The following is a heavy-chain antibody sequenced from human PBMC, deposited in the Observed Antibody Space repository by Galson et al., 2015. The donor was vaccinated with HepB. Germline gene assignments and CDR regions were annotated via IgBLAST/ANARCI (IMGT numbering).Heavy chain of an antibody. D-gene: IGHD3-16*01. J-gene: IGHJ5*02. CDR2: ISSSGSTI. V-gene: IGHV3-48*03. CDR1: KFPFSSYE. CDR3: VIFLLGEGS. Sequence: SLRLSCAASKFPFSSYEMNWVRQAPGKGLEWISYISSSGSTIYYADSVKGRFTISRDNAKNSLYLQMNSLRADDTGVYYCVIFLLGEGSWGQGTLVTVSS.